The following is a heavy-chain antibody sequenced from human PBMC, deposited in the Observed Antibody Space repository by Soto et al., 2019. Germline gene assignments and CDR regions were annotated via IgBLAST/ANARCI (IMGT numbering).Heavy chain of an antibody. J-gene: IGHJ6*02. D-gene: IGHD2-2*02. V-gene: IGHV3-74*01. CDR1: GFTFSTCW. CDR2: INSDGSST. CDR3: ARDPDIVVAPAAIDAMDV. Sequence: GESLKISCAASGFTFSTCWMHWVLQAPGQGPVWVSRINSDGSSTTYADSVKVIFTISRDNAKNTLYLQMNSLRAEDTAVYYCARDPDIVVAPAAIDAMDVWGQGTTVTVSS.